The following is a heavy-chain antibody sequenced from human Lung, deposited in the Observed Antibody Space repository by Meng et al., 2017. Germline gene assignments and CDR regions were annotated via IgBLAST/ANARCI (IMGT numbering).Heavy chain of an antibody. Sequence: ASVTVSCQASGYTVPDYWLHWVRRAPGQGLEWIGRINPKSGDTHYAQRFQGRVTMTGDTSISTAYMELSGLRSDDTAMYYCARDEDISAAGKLFGDYWGQGTLVTVSS. CDR1: GYTVPDYW. V-gene: IGHV1-2*06. CDR3: ARDEDISAAGKLFGDY. D-gene: IGHD6-13*01. J-gene: IGHJ4*02. CDR2: INPKSGDT.